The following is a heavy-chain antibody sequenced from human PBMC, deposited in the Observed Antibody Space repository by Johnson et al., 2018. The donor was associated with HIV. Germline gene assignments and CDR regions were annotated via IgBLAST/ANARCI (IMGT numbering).Heavy chain of an antibody. J-gene: IGHJ3*02. CDR2: INWNGDNT. D-gene: IGHD1-26*01. CDR1: GFTFDDYG. Sequence: MLLVESGGNVVRPGGSLRLSCTASGFTFDDYGMSWVRQVPGKGLEWVSGINWNGDNTGYADSLKGRFTISRDNSKSTFFLQMNSLTPEDTGVYYCAKERRAPRAFDIWGQGTMVTVSS. V-gene: IGHV3-20*04. CDR3: AKERRAPRAFDI.